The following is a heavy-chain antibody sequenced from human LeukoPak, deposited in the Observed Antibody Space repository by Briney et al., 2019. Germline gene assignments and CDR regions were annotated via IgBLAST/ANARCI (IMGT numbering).Heavy chain of an antibody. CDR2: ISSNGGST. D-gene: IGHD6-13*01. CDR3: ARAGAVGTSSI. J-gene: IGHJ3*02. V-gene: IGHV3-64*01. CDR1: GFTFSSYA. Sequence: GGSLRLSCAASGFTFSSYAMHWVRQAPGKGLEYVSAISSNGGSTYYANSVKGRFTISRDNSKNTLYLQMGSLRAEDMAVYYCARAGAVGTSSIWGQGTMVTVSS.